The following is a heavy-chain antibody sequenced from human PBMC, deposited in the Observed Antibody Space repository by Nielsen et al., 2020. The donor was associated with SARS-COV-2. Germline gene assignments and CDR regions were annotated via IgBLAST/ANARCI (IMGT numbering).Heavy chain of an antibody. D-gene: IGHD3-16*01. V-gene: IGHV3-53*01. J-gene: IGHJ6*02. CDR1: GFTVSRYN. CDR2: IYSDGST. CDR3: ARGGGGMDV. Sequence: GGSLRLSCAAPGFTVSRYNMNWVRQAPGKGLEWVSIIYSDGSTYYAGSVKGRLTISRDNSKNTLYLQMNSLRAEDTAVYYCARGGGGMDVWGQGTTVTVPS.